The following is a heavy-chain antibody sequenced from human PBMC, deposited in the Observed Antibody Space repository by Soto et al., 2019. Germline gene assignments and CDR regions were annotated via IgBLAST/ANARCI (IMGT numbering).Heavy chain of an antibody. CDR2: IVVGSGNT. J-gene: IGHJ6*02. V-gene: IGHV1-58*01. Sequence: ASVKVSCKASGFTFTSSAVQWVRQARGQRLEWIGWIVVGSGNTNYAQKFQERVTITRDMSTSTAYMELSSLRSEDTAVYYCAARNDSSGYYYYYGMDVWGQGTTVTVS. CDR1: GFTFTSSA. D-gene: IGHD3-22*01. CDR3: AARNDSSGYYYYYGMDV.